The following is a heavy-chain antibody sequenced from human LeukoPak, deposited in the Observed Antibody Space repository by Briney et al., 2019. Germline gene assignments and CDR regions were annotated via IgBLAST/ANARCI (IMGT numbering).Heavy chain of an antibody. D-gene: IGHD3-10*01. J-gene: IGHJ5*02. CDR2: INHSGST. Sequence: SETLSLTCAVYGGSFSGDYWSWIRQPPGKGLECIGEINHSGSTNYNPSLKSRVTISVDTSKNQFSLRLSSVTAADTAVYYCARGMNYYGSGSYYNWFDPWGQGTLVTVSS. CDR3: ARGMNYYGSGSYYNWFDP. V-gene: IGHV4-34*01. CDR1: GGSFSGDY.